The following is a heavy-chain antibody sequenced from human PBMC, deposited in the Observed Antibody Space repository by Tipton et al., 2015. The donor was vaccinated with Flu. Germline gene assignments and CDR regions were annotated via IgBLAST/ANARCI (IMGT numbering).Heavy chain of an antibody. Sequence: QSEAEVKKPGASVKVSCKASGYTFTSYGISWVRRAPGQGLEWMGWISAYNGNTNYAQKPQGRVTMTTDTSTSTAYMELRSLRSDDTAVYYCARGLPGDYDYGMDVWGQGTTVTVSS. V-gene: IGHV1-18*01. J-gene: IGHJ6*02. CDR1: GYTFTSYG. CDR2: ISAYNGNT. CDR3: ARGLPGDYDYGMDV. D-gene: IGHD3-16*01.